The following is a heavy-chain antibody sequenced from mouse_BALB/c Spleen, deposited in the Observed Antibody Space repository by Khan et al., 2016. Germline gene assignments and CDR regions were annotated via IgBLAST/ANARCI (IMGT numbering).Heavy chain of an antibody. Sequence: EVKLEESGGGLVQPGGSMKLSCVASGFTFSNYWMIWVRQSPEKGLEWVAEIRLKSNNYATYYAESVKGRFIISRADSKSSVYLHMTNLRAEDTGIYYCSRILRLLDYWGQGISVTVSS. CDR3: SRILRLLDY. J-gene: IGHJ4*01. CDR2: IRLKSNNYAT. D-gene: IGHD1-2*01. V-gene: IGHV6-6*02. CDR1: GFTFSNYW.